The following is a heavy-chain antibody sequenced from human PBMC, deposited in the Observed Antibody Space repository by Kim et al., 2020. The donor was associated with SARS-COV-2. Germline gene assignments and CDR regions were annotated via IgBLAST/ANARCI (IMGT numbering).Heavy chain of an antibody. CDR1: GGSISSGGYY. CDR2: IYYSGST. Sequence: SETLSLTCTVSGGSISSGGYYWSWIRQHPGKGLEWIGYIYYSGSTYYNPSLKSRVTISVDTSKNQFSLKLSSVTAADTAVYYCARERAYGSGRTLSYYFDYWGQGTLVTVSS. V-gene: IGHV4-31*03. D-gene: IGHD3-10*01. CDR3: ARERAYGSGRTLSYYFDY. J-gene: IGHJ4*02.